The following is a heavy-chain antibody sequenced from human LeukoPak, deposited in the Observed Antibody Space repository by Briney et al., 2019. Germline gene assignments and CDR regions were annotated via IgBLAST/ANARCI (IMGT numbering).Heavy chain of an antibody. V-gene: IGHV3-30*18. CDR1: GFTFSSYG. J-gene: IGHJ6*02. D-gene: IGHD2-2*01. CDR3: AKDSKIKVVPAAIGMDV. Sequence: GGSLRLSCAASGFTFSSYGMHWVRQAPGKGLEWVAAISYDGSNKYYADSVKGRFTISRDNSKNTLYLQMNSLRAEDTAVYYCAKDSKIKVVPAAIGMDVWGQGTTVTVSS. CDR2: ISYDGSNK.